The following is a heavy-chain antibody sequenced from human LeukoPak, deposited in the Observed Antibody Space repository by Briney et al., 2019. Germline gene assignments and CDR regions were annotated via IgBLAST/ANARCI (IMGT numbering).Heavy chain of an antibody. CDR1: GGSIRTSSYY. Sequence: PSETLSLTCTVSGGSIRTSSYYWGWVRQAPGKGLEWLSYISSGSSTIYYADSVEGRFTISRDNAKNSLYLQMNSLRDEDTAVYYCARGETARVDYWGQGILVTVSS. D-gene: IGHD3-16*01. V-gene: IGHV3-48*02. CDR3: ARGETARVDY. CDR2: ISSGSSTI. J-gene: IGHJ4*02.